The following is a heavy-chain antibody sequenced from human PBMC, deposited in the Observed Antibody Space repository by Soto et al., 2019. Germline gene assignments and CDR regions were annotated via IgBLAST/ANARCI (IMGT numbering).Heavy chain of an antibody. CDR1: GFTFSSYS. D-gene: IGHD6-13*01. V-gene: IGHV3-30-3*01. CDR2: ILYDGSHK. J-gene: IGHJ3*02. Sequence: QVQLVESGGGVVQPGRSLRLSCAASGFTFSSYSMHWVRQAPGKGLEWVAVILYDGSHKYYAESVKGRFTISSDSSKNTLSLQMNSLKTEDTAVYYCAREIGAAGGHLGAFDIWGQGTMVTVSS. CDR3: AREIGAAGGHLGAFDI.